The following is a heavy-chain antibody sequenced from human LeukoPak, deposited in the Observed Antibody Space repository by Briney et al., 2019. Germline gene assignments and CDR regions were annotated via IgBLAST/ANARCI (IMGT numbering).Heavy chain of an antibody. V-gene: IGHV4-30-2*01. Sequence: SQTLSLTCAVSGGSISSGGYSWSWIRQPPGKGLEWIGYICHSGSTYYNPSLKSRVTISVDRSKNQFSLKLSSVTAADTAVYYCAREGASSSLDYWGQGTLVTVSS. CDR2: ICHSGST. J-gene: IGHJ4*02. D-gene: IGHD6-6*01. CDR3: AREGASSSLDY. CDR1: GGSISSGGYS.